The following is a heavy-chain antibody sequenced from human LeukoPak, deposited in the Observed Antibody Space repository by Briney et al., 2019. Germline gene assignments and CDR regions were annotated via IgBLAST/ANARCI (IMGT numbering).Heavy chain of an antibody. J-gene: IGHJ6*03. CDR3: ARVGYYGSGRSIYYYYMDV. CDR1: GGSISSYY. V-gene: IGHV4-59*01. D-gene: IGHD3-10*01. CDR2: IYYSGST. Sequence: PSETLSLTCTVSGGSISSYYWSWIRQPPGKGLEWIGYIYYSGSTNYNPSLKSRVTISVDTSKNQFSLKLSSVTAADTAVYYCARVGYYGSGRSIYYYYMDVWGKGTTVTVSS.